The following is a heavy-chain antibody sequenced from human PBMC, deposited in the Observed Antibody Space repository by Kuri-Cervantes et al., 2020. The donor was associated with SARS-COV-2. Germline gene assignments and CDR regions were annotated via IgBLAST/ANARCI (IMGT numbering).Heavy chain of an antibody. D-gene: IGHD3-3*01. V-gene: IGHV3-48*03. CDR2: ISSSGSTI. CDR3: ARDSSRITIFGVVTRYGMDV. J-gene: IGHJ6*02. CDR1: GFIFSSYE. Sequence: GESLKISCAASGFIFSSYEMNWVRQAPGKGLEWVSYISSSGSTIYYADSVKGRFTISRDNAKNSLYLQMNSLRAEDTAVYYCARDSSRITIFGVVTRYGMDVWAQGTSVTVPS.